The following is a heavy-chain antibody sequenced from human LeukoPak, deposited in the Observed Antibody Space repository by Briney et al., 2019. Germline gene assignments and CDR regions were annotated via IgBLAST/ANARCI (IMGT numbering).Heavy chain of an antibody. CDR1: GFTFDDYA. V-gene: IGHV3-9*01. J-gene: IGHJ4*02. D-gene: IGHD6-13*01. CDR3: AKDRKPGYSSSWYIDY. Sequence: GRSLRLSCAASGFTFDDYAMHWVRQAPGKGLEWVSGISWYSGSIGYADSVKGRFTISRDNAKNSLYLQMNSLRAEDTALYYCAKDRKPGYSSSWYIDYWGQGTLVTVSS. CDR2: ISWYSGSI.